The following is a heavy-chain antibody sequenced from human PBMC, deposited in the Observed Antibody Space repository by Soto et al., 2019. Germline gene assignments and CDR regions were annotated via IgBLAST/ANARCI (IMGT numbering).Heavy chain of an antibody. J-gene: IGHJ6*03. Sequence: SQTLSLTCTVSGGSVSSGSYYWSWIRQPPGKGLEWIGYIYYSGSTNYNPSLKSRVTISVDTSKNQFSRKLSSVTAADAAVYYCARDRRIAVAEGYYYYYMDVWGKGTTVTVSS. CDR1: GGSVSSGSYY. V-gene: IGHV4-61*01. D-gene: IGHD6-19*01. CDR3: ARDRRIAVAEGYYYYYMDV. CDR2: IYYSGST.